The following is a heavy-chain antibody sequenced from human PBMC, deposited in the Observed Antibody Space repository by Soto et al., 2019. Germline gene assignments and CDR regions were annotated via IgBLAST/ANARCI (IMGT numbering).Heavy chain of an antibody. CDR3: AKGRATTVDAVAILFDY. V-gene: IGHV3-23*01. Sequence: GSLRGSCNAAGLSRSDYALDCVRQVPGKGLEWVSVISGSGDKTVYAASGKGGFANSRDNGKNVVYVQMKSLSADDAHVYFCAKGRATTVDAVAILFDYWGRATVVTVS. D-gene: IGHD1-7*01. CDR1: GLSRSDYA. CDR2: ISGSGDKT. J-gene: IGHJ4*01.